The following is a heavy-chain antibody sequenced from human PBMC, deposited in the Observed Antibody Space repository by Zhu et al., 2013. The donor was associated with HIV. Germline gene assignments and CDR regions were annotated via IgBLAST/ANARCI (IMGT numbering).Heavy chain of an antibody. D-gene: IGHD2-8*01. CDR1: GYTFTGYY. J-gene: IGHJ5*02. CDR2: INPDSGGT. CDR3: ARGVRVKEIVQRVRPMWFDP. V-gene: IGHV1-2*02. Sequence: QVQLVQSGAEVKKPGASVKVSCKASGYTFTGYYIHLVRQAPGQGLEWMGWINPDSGGTKYGQKFQGRVTMTRDTSTSTAYMELSRLRSDDTAVYYCARGVRVKEIVQRVRPMWFDPGAREPWSPSPQ.